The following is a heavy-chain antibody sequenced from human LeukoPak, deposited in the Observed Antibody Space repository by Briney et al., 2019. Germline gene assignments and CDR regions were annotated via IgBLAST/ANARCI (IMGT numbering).Heavy chain of an antibody. CDR2: IKTDGSET. Sequence: GGSLRLSCAASGFTFSTYWMSWVRQAPGKGLEWVANIKTDGSETHYVDSVKGRFTISRDNAKNSLYLQIDSPRAEDTAVYYCARLVKGSDYFDYWGQGTLVTVSS. CDR3: ARLVKGSDYFDY. J-gene: IGHJ4*02. D-gene: IGHD3-9*01. CDR1: GFTFSTYW. V-gene: IGHV3-7*01.